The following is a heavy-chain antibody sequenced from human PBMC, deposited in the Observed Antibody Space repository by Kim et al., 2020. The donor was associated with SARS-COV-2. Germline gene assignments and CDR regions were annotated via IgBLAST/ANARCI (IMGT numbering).Heavy chain of an antibody. CDR3: AREYVAVAGFHFDY. CDR1: GYTFTSYA. J-gene: IGHJ4*02. V-gene: IGHV1-3*01. CDR2: INAGNGNT. Sequence: ASVKVSCKASGYTFTSYAMHWVRQAPGQRLEWMGWINAGNGNTKYSQKFQGRVTITRDTSASTAYMELSSLRSEDTAVYYCAREYVAVAGFHFDYWGQGTLVTVSS. D-gene: IGHD6-19*01.